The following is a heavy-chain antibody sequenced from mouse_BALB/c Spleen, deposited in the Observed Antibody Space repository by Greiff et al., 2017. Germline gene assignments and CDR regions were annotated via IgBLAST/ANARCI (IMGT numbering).Heavy chain of an antibody. D-gene: IGHD1-1*01. CDR3: ARPLLDYYAMDY. J-gene: IGHJ4*01. V-gene: IGHV1-77*01. Sequence: VQLQQSGAELARPGASVKLSCKASGYTFTDYYINWVKQRTGQGLEWIGEIYPGSGNTYYNEKFKGKATLTADKSSSTAYMQLSSLTSEDSAVYFCARPLLDYYAMDYWGQGTSVTVSS. CDR1: GYTFTDYY. CDR2: IYPGSGNT.